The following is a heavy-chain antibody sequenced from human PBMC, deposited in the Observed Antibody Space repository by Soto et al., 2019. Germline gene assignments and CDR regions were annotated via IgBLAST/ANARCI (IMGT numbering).Heavy chain of an antibody. CDR1: GSTFTNYY. Sequence: ASVKVSCKASGSTFTNYYIHWVRQAPGQGLEWMGWINPNSGGTTYAQRFQGRVTMTSDTSISTAYMELSRLRSDDTAIYYCARVTPRNNWFEPWGQGTLVNVSS. V-gene: IGHV1-2*02. D-gene: IGHD2-15*01. CDR3: ARVTPRNNWFEP. J-gene: IGHJ5*02. CDR2: INPNSGGT.